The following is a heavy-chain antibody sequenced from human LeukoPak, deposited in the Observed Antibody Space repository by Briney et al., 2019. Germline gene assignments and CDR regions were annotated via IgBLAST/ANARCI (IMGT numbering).Heavy chain of an antibody. CDR1: GFTFSTYG. CDR3: AAEPIVGSYYEPMFDY. Sequence: GGTLRLSCAASGFTFSTYGMTWVRQAPGKGLEWVSAISGSAATTFYADSVKGRFTISRDNSKNTLYLQMNSLRAEDTAVYYCAAEPIVGSYYEPMFDYWGQGTLVTVSS. J-gene: IGHJ4*02. D-gene: IGHD1-26*01. CDR2: ISGSAATT. V-gene: IGHV3-23*01.